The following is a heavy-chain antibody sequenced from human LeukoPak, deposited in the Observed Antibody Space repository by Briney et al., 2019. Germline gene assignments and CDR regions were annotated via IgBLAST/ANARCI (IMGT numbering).Heavy chain of an antibody. V-gene: IGHV3-21*01. CDR1: GFTFSSYS. CDR3: ARDLAWDDFDI. Sequence: PGGSLRLSCAASGFTFSSYSMNWVRQAPGKGLEWVSSIHSSSGSIYYADSLKGRFTISRDNAKNSLYLQMNSLRAEDTAVYYCARDLAWDDFDIWGQGTMVTVSS. CDR2: IHSSSGSI. J-gene: IGHJ3*02.